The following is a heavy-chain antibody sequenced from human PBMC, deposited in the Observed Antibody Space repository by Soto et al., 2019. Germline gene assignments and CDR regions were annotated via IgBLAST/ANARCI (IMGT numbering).Heavy chain of an antibody. J-gene: IGHJ6*02. Sequence: PGGSLRLSCAASGFTFSSYAMHWVRQAPGKGLEWVAVISYDGSNKYYADSVKGRFTISRDNSKNTLYLQMNSLRAEDTAVYYCARDVYSSGWYGMDVWGQGTTVTVSS. D-gene: IGHD6-19*01. CDR3: ARDVYSSGWYGMDV. V-gene: IGHV3-30-3*01. CDR2: ISYDGSNK. CDR1: GFTFSSYA.